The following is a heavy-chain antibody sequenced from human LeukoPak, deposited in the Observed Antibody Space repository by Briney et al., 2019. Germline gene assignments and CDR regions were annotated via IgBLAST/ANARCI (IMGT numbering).Heavy chain of an antibody. D-gene: IGHD5-12*01. J-gene: IGHJ6*04. CDR1: GGSFSGYY. Sequence: SETLSLTCAVYGGSFSGYYWSWIRQPPGKGLEWIGEINHSGSTNYNPSLKSRVTISVDTSKNQFSLKPSSVTAADTAVYYCARRGYDHSGYYYGMDVWGKGTTVTVSS. CDR3: ARRGYDHSGYYYGMDV. V-gene: IGHV4-34*01. CDR2: INHSGST.